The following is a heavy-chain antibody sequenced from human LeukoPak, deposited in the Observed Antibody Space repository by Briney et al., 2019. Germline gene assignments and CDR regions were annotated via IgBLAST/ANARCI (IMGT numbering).Heavy chain of an antibody. J-gene: IGHJ4*02. D-gene: IGHD3-22*01. CDR2: ISGSASST. Sequence: PGGSLRLSCAASGFTFSNYAMSWVRQAPGKGLEWVSAISGSASSTYYADSVKGRFTISRDNSKNTLYLQMNSLRAEDTAVYYCAKEEGGYYDSSGYLPPQSFFYYWGQGTLVTVSS. V-gene: IGHV3-23*01. CDR1: GFTFSNYA. CDR3: AKEEGGYYDSSGYLPPQSFFYY.